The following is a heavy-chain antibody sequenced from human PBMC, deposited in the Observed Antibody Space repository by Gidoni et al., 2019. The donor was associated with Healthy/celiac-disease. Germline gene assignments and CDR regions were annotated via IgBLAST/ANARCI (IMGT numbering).Heavy chain of an antibody. CDR1: GGSFSGYY. D-gene: IGHD3-22*01. CDR3: ARAQSFNYYDSSGYRLIDAFDI. J-gene: IGHJ3*02. Sequence: QVQLQQWGAGLLKPSETLSLTCAVYGGSFSGYYWSWIRQPPGKGLEWIGEINHSGSTNYNPSLKSRVTISVDTSKNQFSLKLSSVTAADTAVYYCARAQSFNYYDSSGYRLIDAFDIWGQGTMATVSS. V-gene: IGHV4-34*01. CDR2: INHSGST.